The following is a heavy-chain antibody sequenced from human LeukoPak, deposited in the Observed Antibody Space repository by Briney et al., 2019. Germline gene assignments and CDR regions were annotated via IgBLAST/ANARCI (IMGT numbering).Heavy chain of an antibody. CDR1: GGTFSSYA. J-gene: IGHJ4*02. CDR3: ARGGWSGYTRGYFDY. CDR2: IIPIFGTA. V-gene: IGHV1-69*13. Sequence: GASVKVSCKASGGTFSSYAISWVRQAPGQGLEWMGGIIPIFGTANYAQKFQGRVTITADESTSTAYMELSSLRSEDTAVYYCARGGWSGYTRGYFDYRGQGTLVTVSS. D-gene: IGHD3-3*01.